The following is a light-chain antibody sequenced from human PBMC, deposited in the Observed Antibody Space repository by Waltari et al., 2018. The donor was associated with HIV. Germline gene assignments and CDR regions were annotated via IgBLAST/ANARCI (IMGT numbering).Light chain of an antibody. CDR2: SND. Sequence: QSILTQSPSASTAPGQGVTISCSGSNSNVGSNAVNWYQRLPGTAPNLLIYSNDKRPSGVPDRFTGSKSGASASLAISGLQSEDEGDYYCATWDDSLNGVLFGGGTKVTVL. V-gene: IGLV1-44*01. CDR1: NSNVGSNA. CDR3: ATWDDSLNGVL. J-gene: IGLJ2*01.